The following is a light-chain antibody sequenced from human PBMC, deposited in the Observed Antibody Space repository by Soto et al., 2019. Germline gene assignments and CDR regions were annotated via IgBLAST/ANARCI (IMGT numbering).Light chain of an antibody. CDR1: QPVSSNF. CDR3: QLYGISPH. J-gene: IGKJ5*01. Sequence: ELVLTQSPGTLSFSPRQSATLSCRASQPVSSNFLAWYQQKPGQAPRLLIYGVSSRASGIPDRFSGSASGTDFTLTINRLEPEDFAVYYCQLYGISPHFGQGTRLEI. V-gene: IGKV3-20*01. CDR2: GVS.